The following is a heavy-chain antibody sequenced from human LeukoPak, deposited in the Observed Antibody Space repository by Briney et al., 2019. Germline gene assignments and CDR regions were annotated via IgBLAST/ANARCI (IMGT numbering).Heavy chain of an antibody. J-gene: IGHJ4*02. Sequence: SETLSLTCTVSGGSISSGDYYWSWIRQPPGKGLEWIGYIYYSGSTYYNPSLKSRVTISVDTSKHQFSLKLSSVTAADTAVYYCARGILYSYGTYFNYWGQGTLVTVSS. CDR2: IYYSGST. D-gene: IGHD5-18*01. CDR1: GGSISSGDYY. V-gene: IGHV4-30-4*01. CDR3: ARGILYSYGTYFNY.